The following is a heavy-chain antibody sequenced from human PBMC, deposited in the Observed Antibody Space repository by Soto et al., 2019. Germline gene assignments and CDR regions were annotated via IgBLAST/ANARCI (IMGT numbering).Heavy chain of an antibody. CDR2: IWSDGNNR. D-gene: IGHD1-1*01. CDR3: VRGDNWNDEASDY. V-gene: IGHV3-33*01. Sequence: QVQLVESGGGVVQPGRSLRLSCAASGFMFSNHGMHWVRQAPGKGLEWVAVIWSDGNNRYYADSVKGRFTISRDNSKNTVDLQMNSLRAEHTAVYYCVRGDNWNDEASDYWGQGTLVTVSS. J-gene: IGHJ4*02. CDR1: GFMFSNHG.